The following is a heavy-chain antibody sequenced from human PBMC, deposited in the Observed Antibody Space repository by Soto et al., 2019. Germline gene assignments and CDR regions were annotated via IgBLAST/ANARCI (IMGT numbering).Heavy chain of an antibody. CDR2: VYPGDSDT. V-gene: IGHV5-51*01. J-gene: IGHJ6*02. CDR3: ARSRRGAYSSGWYSLSGYYNYGIDV. Sequence: GESLKISYKASGYNFGSYWIAWVRQMPGKGLEWMGIVYPGDSDTRYSPSFQGQVTISADKYISTAYLQWRSLKASDTAMYYCARSRRGAYSSGWYSLSGYYNYGIDVWGQGTKVTVSS. D-gene: IGHD6-19*01. CDR1: GYNFGSYW.